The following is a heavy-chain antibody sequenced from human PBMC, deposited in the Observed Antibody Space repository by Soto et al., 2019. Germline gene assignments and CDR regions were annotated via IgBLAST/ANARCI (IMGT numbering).Heavy chain of an antibody. J-gene: IGHJ4*02. CDR2: IYHSGST. V-gene: IGHV4-4*02. CDR1: SGSISSSNW. CDR3: ARVIVYDFWSGYSVYFDY. D-gene: IGHD3-3*01. Sequence: SETLSLTCAVSSGSISSSNWWSWVRQPPGKGLEWIGEIYHSGSTNYNPSLKSRVTISVDKSKNQFSLKLSSVTAADTAVYYCARVIVYDFWSGYSVYFDYWGQGPLVTVSS.